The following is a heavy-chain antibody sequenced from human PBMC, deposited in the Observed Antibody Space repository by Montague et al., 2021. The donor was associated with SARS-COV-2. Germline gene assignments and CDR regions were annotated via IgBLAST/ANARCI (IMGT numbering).Heavy chain of an antibody. J-gene: IGHJ6*02. CDR1: GFTFSSYA. Sequence: SLRLSCAASGFTFSSYAMSWVRQAPGKGPEWVSGISGSGSNTYCADAVRGRFTISRDNSKNTLDLQMNSLSAEDTALYYCAKDRSQWLRTNGMDVWGQGTTVTVSS. V-gene: IGHV3-23*01. CDR2: ISGSGSNT. D-gene: IGHD5-12*01. CDR3: AKDRSQWLRTNGMDV.